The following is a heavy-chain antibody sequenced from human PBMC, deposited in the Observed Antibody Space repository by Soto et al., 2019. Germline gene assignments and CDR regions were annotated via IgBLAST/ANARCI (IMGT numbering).Heavy chain of an antibody. CDR1: GYSFTSYW. Sequence: GESLKISCKGSGYSFTSYWISWVRQMPGKGLEWMGRIDPSDSYTNYSPSFQGHVTISADKSISTAYLQWSSRKASDTAMYYCAQTTVTPAHFDYRGQGSLVTVSS. J-gene: IGHJ4*02. CDR3: AQTTVTPAHFDY. D-gene: IGHD4-4*01. V-gene: IGHV5-10-1*01. CDR2: IDPSDSYT.